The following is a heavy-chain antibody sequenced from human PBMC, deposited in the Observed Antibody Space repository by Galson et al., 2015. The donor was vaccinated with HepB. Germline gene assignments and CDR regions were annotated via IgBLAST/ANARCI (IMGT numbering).Heavy chain of an antibody. J-gene: IGHJ3*01. Sequence: ETLSLTCSVSGGSISSSSHHWGLIRQPPGKGLQWVATISYSGYTYYNPSLQSRVTISVDTSRNQFSLKLSSVTAADTAVYYCARHQWTPVTSHDAFDLWGKGTMVTVSS. D-gene: IGHD4-17*01. CDR2: ISYSGYT. V-gene: IGHV4-39*01. CDR3: ARHQWTPVTSHDAFDL. CDR1: GGSISSSSHH.